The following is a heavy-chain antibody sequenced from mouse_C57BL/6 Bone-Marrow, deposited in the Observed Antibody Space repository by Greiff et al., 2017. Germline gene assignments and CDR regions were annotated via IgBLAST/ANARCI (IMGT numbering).Heavy chain of an antibody. CDR1: GYTFTSYW. D-gene: IGHD2-2*01. CDR3: ARGGWLRYAIDY. V-gene: IGHV1-59*01. J-gene: IGHJ4*01. CDR2: IDPSDSYT. Sequence: QVQLQQPGAELVRPGTSVKLSCKASGYTFTSYWMHWVKQRPGQGLEWIGVIDPSDSYTNYNQKFKGKATLTVDTSSSTAYMQLSSLTSEDSAVYYCARGGWLRYAIDYWGQGTSVTVSS.